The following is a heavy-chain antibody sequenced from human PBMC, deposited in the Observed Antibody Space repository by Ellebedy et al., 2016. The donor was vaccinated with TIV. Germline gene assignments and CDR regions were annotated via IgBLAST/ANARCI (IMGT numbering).Heavy chain of an antibody. V-gene: IGHV3-11*01. Sequence: GESLKISCEASGFTFSDYYMSWVRQAPGKGPECVAYISNSGDKIYYADSVKGRFTISRDISKNTLYLQMNSLRVEDTAVYFCAGYSSIHPKGNFWGQGTLVTVSS. CDR2: ISNSGDKI. CDR1: GFTFSDYY. D-gene: IGHD6-13*01. CDR3: AGYSSIHPKGNF. J-gene: IGHJ4*02.